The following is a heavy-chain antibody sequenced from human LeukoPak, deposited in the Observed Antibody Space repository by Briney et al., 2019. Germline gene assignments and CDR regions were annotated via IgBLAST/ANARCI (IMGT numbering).Heavy chain of an antibody. D-gene: IGHD3-3*01. CDR1: GFTFSSYG. CDR2: ISASRDIT. CDR3: VRGSLASGVVVYYYYYLDV. V-gene: IGHV3-48*01. Sequence: PGGSLRLSCAASGFTFSSYGMNWVRQAPGMGLEWLSYISASRDITYYADSVKGRFTISRDNAKNSLYLQMNSLRAEDTAVYYCVRGSLASGVVVYYYYYLDVWGKGTTVTVSS. J-gene: IGHJ6*03.